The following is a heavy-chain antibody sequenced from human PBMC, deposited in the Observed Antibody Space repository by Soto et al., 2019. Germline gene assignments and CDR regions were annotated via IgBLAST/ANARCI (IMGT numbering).Heavy chain of an antibody. Sequence: DVQLVESGGGLVQPGRSLRLSCAASGFTFDDYAMHWVRQAPGKGLEWVSSISWNSGIIGYADSVKGRFTISRDNAKNSLYLQMNRLRAEDTALYYCANMGGSGSHSHGMDVWGQGTTVTVSS. CDR3: ANMGGSGSHSHGMDV. V-gene: IGHV3-9*01. CDR1: GFTFDDYA. CDR2: ISWNSGII. J-gene: IGHJ6*02. D-gene: IGHD3-10*01.